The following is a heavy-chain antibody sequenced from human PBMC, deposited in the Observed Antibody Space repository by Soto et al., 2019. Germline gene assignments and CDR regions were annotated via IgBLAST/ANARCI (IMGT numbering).Heavy chain of an antibody. CDR2: IYYSGST. D-gene: IGHD6-6*01. V-gene: IGHV4-31*03. Sequence: QVQLQESGPGLVKPSQTLSLTCTVSGGSISSGGYYWSWIRQHPGKGLEWIGYIYYSGSTYYNPFLTSRVPISVDTSKNQFSLKLSSVTAADTAVYYCASIITARPYYYYGMDVWGQGTTVTVSS. CDR1: GGSISSGGYY. J-gene: IGHJ6*02. CDR3: ASIITARPYYYYGMDV.